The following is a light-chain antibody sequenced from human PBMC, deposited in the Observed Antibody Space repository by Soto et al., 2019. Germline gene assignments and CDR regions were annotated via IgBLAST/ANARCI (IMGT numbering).Light chain of an antibody. V-gene: IGKV1-5*01. J-gene: IGKJ5*01. CDR3: QQYQTYST. CDR2: DAS. CDR1: QSIRSL. Sequence: IHMTQSPSTLSASVLDRVTITFRASQSIRSLLAWYQQKPGKAPKVLIYDASSLGSGVPSRFSGSGSGTEFTLTISSLQTDDFATYFCQQYQTYSTFGQGTRLEI.